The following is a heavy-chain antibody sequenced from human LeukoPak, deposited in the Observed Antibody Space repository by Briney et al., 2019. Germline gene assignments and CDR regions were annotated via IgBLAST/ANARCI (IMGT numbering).Heavy chain of an antibody. CDR1: GFTFSTYA. Sequence: GGSLRLSCAASGFTFSTYAMTWVRQAPGKGLESVSLISATGSTTYYAESVRGRFTISRDNSKNTLYLQMNTLRVEDTAVYYCAKTGDYRFDPWGQGTLVTVSS. CDR3: AKTGDYRFDP. CDR2: ISATGSTT. D-gene: IGHD4-17*01. J-gene: IGHJ5*02. V-gene: IGHV3-23*01.